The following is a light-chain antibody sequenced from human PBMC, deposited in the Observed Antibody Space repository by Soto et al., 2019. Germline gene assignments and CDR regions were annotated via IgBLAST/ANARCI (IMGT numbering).Light chain of an antibody. CDR1: QSVSSS. Sequence: EIVLTQSPATLSLSPGERATLSCRASQSVSSSLTWYQHKPGQAPRLLIYATSHRATDISSRFSGSGSETEFSLFTISLEPEDFSVNYCQQRSDWPPSLTFGGGTKVEIK. CDR3: QQRSDWPPSLT. V-gene: IGKV3-11*01. J-gene: IGKJ4*01. CDR2: ATS.